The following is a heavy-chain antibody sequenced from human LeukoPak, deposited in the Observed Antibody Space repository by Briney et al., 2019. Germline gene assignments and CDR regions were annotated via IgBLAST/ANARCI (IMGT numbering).Heavy chain of an antibody. J-gene: IGHJ3*02. V-gene: IGHV3-30*02. CDR3: AKERSRRDGYLRAFDI. CDR2: IRYDGSNK. D-gene: IGHD5-24*01. Sequence: GGSLRLSCAASGFTFSSYGMHWVRQAPGKGLEWVAFIRYDGSNKYYADSVKGRFTISRDNSKNTLYLQMNSLRAEDTAVYYCAKERSRRDGYLRAFDIWGQGTMVTVSS. CDR1: GFTFSSYG.